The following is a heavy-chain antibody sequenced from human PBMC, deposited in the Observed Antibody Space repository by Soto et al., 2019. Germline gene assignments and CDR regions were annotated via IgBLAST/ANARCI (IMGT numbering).Heavy chain of an antibody. CDR1: GGSFRGYY. Sequence: PDTLGLTWAVEGGSFRGYYWTWIRKPPGKGLEWIGEINHSGSTNYNPSLKSRVTISVDTSKNQFSLKLSSVTAADTAVYYCARGSGAAGYYYYYYGMDVWGQGTTVTVSS. J-gene: IGHJ6*02. V-gene: IGHV4-34*01. CDR2: INHSGST. D-gene: IGHD6-13*01. CDR3: ARGSGAAGYYYYYYGMDV.